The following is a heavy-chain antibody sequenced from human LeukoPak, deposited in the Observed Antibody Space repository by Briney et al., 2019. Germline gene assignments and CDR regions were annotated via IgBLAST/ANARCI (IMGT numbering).Heavy chain of an antibody. Sequence: SGGSLRLSCAASGFTFSSYAMSWVRQAPGKGLEWVATITYSDSNTYYADSVKGRFTISRDNFKNTLYLQMNSLRAEDTAVYYCAKRFDSSGQTKSFDYWGQGNLVTVTS. CDR3: AKRFDSSGQTKSFDY. J-gene: IGHJ4*02. V-gene: IGHV3-23*01. CDR2: ITYSDSNT. CDR1: GFTFSSYA. D-gene: IGHD3-22*01.